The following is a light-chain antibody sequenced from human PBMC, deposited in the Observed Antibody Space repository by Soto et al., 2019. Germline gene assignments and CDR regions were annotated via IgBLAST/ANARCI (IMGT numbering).Light chain of an antibody. CDR3: QQYDNLPLFT. Sequence: DIPMTQSPSSLSASVGDRVTITCQASQDITNCLYSFQQKPGKAPKLLIYDASNLETGVPSRFSGSGSGTDFTFTISSLQPEDIATYYCQQYDNLPLFTFGPGTKVEIK. CDR1: QDITNC. J-gene: IGKJ3*01. V-gene: IGKV1-33*01. CDR2: DAS.